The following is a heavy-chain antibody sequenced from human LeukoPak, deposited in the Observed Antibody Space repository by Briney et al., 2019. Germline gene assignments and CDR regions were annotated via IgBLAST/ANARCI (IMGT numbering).Heavy chain of an antibody. CDR1: GFTLSSYA. V-gene: IGHV3-66*01. J-gene: IGHJ4*02. Sequence: GGSLRLSCAASGFTLSSYAMSWVRQAPGKGLEWVSVIYSGGSTYYADSVKGRFTISRDNSKNTLYLQMNSLRAEDTAVYYCATGDYDSSGYYYKTFDYWGQGTLVTVSS. CDR3: ATGDYDSSGYYYKTFDY. D-gene: IGHD3-22*01. CDR2: IYSGGST.